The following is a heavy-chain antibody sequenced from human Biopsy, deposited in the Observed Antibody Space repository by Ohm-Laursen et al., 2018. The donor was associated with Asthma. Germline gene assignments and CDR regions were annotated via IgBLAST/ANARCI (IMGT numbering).Heavy chain of an antibody. CDR1: GYTFTDYS. CDR2: INPNSGNT. Sequence: ASVKVSCKASGYTFTDYSIHWVRQAPGQEFEWMGRINPNSGNTHYAHKFQGRVTMTRDTSISTVYMELTSLRSDDTAVYYCARAPQPQNYGSGNAQYGLDVWGQGTTVTVSS. D-gene: IGHD3-10*01. V-gene: IGHV1-2*06. J-gene: IGHJ6*02. CDR3: ARAPQPQNYGSGNAQYGLDV.